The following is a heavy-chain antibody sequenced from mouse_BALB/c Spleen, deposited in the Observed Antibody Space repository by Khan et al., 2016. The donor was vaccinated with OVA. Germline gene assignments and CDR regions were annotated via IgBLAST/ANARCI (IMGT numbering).Heavy chain of an antibody. V-gene: IGHV6-6*02. D-gene: IGHD2-2*01. CDR1: GFTFSNYW. CDR3: SRGYDWYFDV. CDR2: IRLKSNIYAT. Sequence: EVKLEESGGGLVQPGGSMKLSCVASGFTFSNYWMNWVRQSPEKGLEWVAEIRLKSNIYATHYAESVKGRFTISRDDSKSRVYLQMNNLRSEETGIYYCSRGYDWYFDVWGAGTTVTVSS. J-gene: IGHJ1*01.